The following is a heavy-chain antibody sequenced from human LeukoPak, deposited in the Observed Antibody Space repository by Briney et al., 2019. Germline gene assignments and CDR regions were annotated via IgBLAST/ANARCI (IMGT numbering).Heavy chain of an antibody. Sequence: PGGSLRLSCAASGFTFSSYAMSWVRQAPGKGLEWVSYISSSSSTIYYADSVKGRFTISRDNAKNSLYLQMNSLRAEDTAVYYCARGPQLLSTVRGGGDYWGQGTLVTVSS. CDR3: ARGPQLLSTVRGGGDY. J-gene: IGHJ4*02. V-gene: IGHV3-48*04. D-gene: IGHD2-2*01. CDR1: GFTFSSYA. CDR2: ISSSSSTI.